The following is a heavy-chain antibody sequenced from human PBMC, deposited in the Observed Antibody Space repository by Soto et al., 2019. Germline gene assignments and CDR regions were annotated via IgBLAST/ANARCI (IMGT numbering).Heavy chain of an antibody. CDR1: GYDFRIYS. V-gene: IGHV3-48*02. Sequence: GGSLRLSCRASGYDFRIYSMNWVRQAPGQGLEWIAYVSLDSDTIQYADSVKGRFTISRDDAENSLYLQMDSLRDEDTATYYCARLYYDYVWRQRTTVTVSS. J-gene: IGHJ6*02. D-gene: IGHD3-3*01. CDR2: VSLDSDTI. CDR3: ARLYYDYV.